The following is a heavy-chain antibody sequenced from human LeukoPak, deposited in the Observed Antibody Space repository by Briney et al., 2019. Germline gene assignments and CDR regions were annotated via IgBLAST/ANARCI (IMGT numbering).Heavy chain of an antibody. Sequence: ASVKVSCKASEGTFSSYAISWVRQAPGQGLEWMGGIIPVFGTANYAQKFQGRVTITADKSTSTAYMELSSLRSEDTAVYYCARDQAGEQPWFDPWGQGTLVTVSS. J-gene: IGHJ5*02. CDR3: ARDQAGEQPWFDP. D-gene: IGHD1/OR15-1a*01. V-gene: IGHV1-69*06. CDR1: EGTFSSYA. CDR2: IIPVFGTA.